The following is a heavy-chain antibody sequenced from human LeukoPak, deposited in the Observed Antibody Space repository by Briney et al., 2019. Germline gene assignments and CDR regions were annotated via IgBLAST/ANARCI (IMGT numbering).Heavy chain of an antibody. CDR1: GYTFTSYG. D-gene: IGHD3-22*01. CDR2: ISAYNGNT. Sequence: GASVKVSCKASGYTFTSYGISWVRQAPGQGLEWMGWISAYNGNTNYAQKLQGRVTMTTDTSTSTAYMELRSLRSDDTAVYYCASSWDEGYYDSSGYYLDYWGQGTLVTVSS. V-gene: IGHV1-18*01. CDR3: ASSWDEGYYDSSGYYLDY. J-gene: IGHJ4*02.